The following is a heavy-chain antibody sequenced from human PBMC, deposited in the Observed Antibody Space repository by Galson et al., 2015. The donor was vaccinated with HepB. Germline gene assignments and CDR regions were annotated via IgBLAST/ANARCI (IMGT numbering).Heavy chain of an antibody. CDR3: AKDREGGWSFDY. CDR1: GFTFSRHW. J-gene: IGHJ4*02. Sequence: SLRLSCAGSGFTFSRHWMHWVRQAPGKGLEWVASIKPEGTEQVYVDSVKGRFTISRGNAKNSLYLRMNSLRVEDTAVYYCAKDREGGWSFDYWGQGTLVTVSS. V-gene: IGHV3-7*03. CDR2: IKPEGTEQ. D-gene: IGHD6-19*01.